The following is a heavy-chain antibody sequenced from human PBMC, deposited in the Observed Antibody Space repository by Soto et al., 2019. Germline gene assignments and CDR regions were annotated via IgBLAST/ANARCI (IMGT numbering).Heavy chain of an antibody. D-gene: IGHD2-2*02. CDR2: ISNDGSDK. CDR1: GFTFSSYA. V-gene: IGHV3-30-3*01. Sequence: QVQLVESGGGVVQPGRSLRLSCAASGFTFSSYAMHWVRQAPGKGLGWVAAISNDGSDKYYADSVKGRFTISRDNSKNTLYLQMNSLRAEDAAAYSCARSQGYRVESQLQYWGYFDSWGQGTLVTVSS. CDR3: ARSQGYRVESQLQYWGYFDS. J-gene: IGHJ4*02.